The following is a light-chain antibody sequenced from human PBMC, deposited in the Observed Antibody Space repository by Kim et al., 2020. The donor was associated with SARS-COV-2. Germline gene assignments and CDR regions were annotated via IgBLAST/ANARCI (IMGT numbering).Light chain of an antibody. CDR1: SSDVGDYNF. V-gene: IGLV2-14*01. Sequence: QSALTQPASVSGSPGQSITISCTGTSSDVGDYNFVSWYQQHPGKAPKLMIYEVSDRPSGVSNRFSGSKSGNTASLTISGLQAEDEAEYYCSSYTSSTPLYVFGTGTRSPS. CDR3: SSYTSSTPLYV. J-gene: IGLJ1*01. CDR2: EVS.